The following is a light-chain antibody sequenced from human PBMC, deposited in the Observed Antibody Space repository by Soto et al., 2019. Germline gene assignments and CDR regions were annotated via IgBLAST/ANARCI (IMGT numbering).Light chain of an antibody. CDR3: QQYDSYPLT. CDR1: QSIGSW. Sequence: DIQMTQSPSTLSASVGDRVTITCRASQSIGSWLAWHQQEPGKAPKLLIYKASSLESGVPSRFIGSGSGTEFTLSISSLQPDDSATYYCQQYDSYPLTFGGGTKVEIK. V-gene: IGKV1-5*03. J-gene: IGKJ4*01. CDR2: KAS.